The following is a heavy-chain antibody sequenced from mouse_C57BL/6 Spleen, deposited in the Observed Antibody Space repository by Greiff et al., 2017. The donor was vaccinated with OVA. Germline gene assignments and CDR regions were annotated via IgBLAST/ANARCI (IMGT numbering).Heavy chain of an antibody. CDR1: GYSFTGYY. J-gene: IGHJ3*01. Sequence: EVQLQQSGPELVKPGASVKISCKASGYSFTGYYMNWVKQSPEKSLEWIGEINPSTGGTTYNQKFKAKATLTVDKSSSTAYMQLKSLTSEDSAVYYCARWEYGSSYGFAYWGQGTLVTVSA. CDR2: INPSTGGT. V-gene: IGHV1-42*01. D-gene: IGHD1-1*01. CDR3: ARWEYGSSYGFAY.